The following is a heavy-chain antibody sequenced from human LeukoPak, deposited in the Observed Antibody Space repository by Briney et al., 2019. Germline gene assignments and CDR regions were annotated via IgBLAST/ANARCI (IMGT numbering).Heavy chain of an antibody. CDR2: IYYSGIT. CDR1: GGSISSYY. D-gene: IGHD3-3*01. Sequence: SETLSLTCTVSGGSISSYYWSWIRQPPGKGLEWIGYIYYSGITYYNPSLKSRVTISIDTSKNQFSLKLNSVTAADTAFYYCAREMGHDLTEFDSWGQGTLVTVSS. V-gene: IGHV4-59*12. J-gene: IGHJ4*02. CDR3: AREMGHDLTEFDS.